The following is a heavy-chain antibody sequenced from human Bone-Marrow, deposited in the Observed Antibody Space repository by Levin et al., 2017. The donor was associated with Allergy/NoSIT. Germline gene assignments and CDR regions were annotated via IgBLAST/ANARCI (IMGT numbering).Heavy chain of an antibody. J-gene: IGHJ2*01. D-gene: IGHD2-8*01. CDR1: GFTFSTYA. CDR2: ISGSRNHT. Sequence: GGSLRLSCVVSGFTFSTYAMSWVRQAPGKRLEWLSLISGSRNHTYYADSVKGRFTISRDTSKNTLYLQMNSLTVDDTAVYYCARTSADCSNDICNLYWHFDLRGRGTPVTVSS. CDR3: ARTSADCSNDICNLYWHFDL. V-gene: IGHV3-23*01.